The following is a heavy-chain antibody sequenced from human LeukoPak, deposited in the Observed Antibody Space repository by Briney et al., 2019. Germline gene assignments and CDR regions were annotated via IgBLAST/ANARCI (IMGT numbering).Heavy chain of an antibody. Sequence: GGSLRLSCAASGFTFSSYAMSWVRQAPGKALEWVSGIGGSGDSTYYADSVKGRITISRDNSKNTLYLQMNSLRAEDTAVYYCVKGSGGSCYSAADYWGQGTLVIVPS. D-gene: IGHD2-15*01. CDR2: IGGSGDST. V-gene: IGHV3-23*01. J-gene: IGHJ4*02. CDR3: VKGSGGSCYSAADY. CDR1: GFTFSSYA.